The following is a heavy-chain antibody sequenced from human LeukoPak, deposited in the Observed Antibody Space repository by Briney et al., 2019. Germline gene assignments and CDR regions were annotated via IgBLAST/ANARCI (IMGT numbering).Heavy chain of an antibody. D-gene: IGHD2-8*01. Sequence: SETLSLTCAVSGYSISSGYYWGWIRQPPGKGLEWIGSSYHTGNTDYNPSLKSRVTISVDTSKNQFSLKLSSVTAADTAVYYCARSSNGVSRFDYWGQGTLVTVSS. J-gene: IGHJ4*02. CDR1: GYSISSGYY. CDR2: SYHTGNT. CDR3: ARSSNGVSRFDY. V-gene: IGHV4-38-2*01.